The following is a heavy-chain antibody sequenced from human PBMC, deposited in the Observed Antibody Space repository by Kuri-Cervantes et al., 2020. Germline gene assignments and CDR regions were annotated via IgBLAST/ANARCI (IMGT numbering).Heavy chain of an antibody. D-gene: IGHD2-15*01. J-gene: IGHJ5*02. CDR3: ASDSCSGGSCWNWFDP. Sequence: LRLSCTVSGGSISSGGYYWSWIRQHPGKGLEWIGYIYYSGSTYYNPSLKSRVTISVDTSKNQFALKLSSVTAADTAVYYCASDSCSGGSCWNWFDPWGQGTLVTVSS. CDR1: GGSISSGGYY. V-gene: IGHV4-31*03. CDR2: IYYSGST.